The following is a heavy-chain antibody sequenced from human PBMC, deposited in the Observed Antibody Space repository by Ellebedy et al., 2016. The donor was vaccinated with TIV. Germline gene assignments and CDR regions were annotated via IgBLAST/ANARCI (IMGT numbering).Heavy chain of an antibody. CDR2: MNPNSGNT. D-gene: IGHD1-14*01. CDR3: ARGRRYNWNHRHYYYMDV. V-gene: IGHV1-8*01. CDR1: GYAFLSHD. J-gene: IGHJ6*03. Sequence: ASVKVSXKASGYAFLSHDFNWVRQAAGQGLEWIGWMNPNSGNTGFAQKFQDRVTVTKNTSISTAYMELSSLKSEDTAVYYCARGRRYNWNHRHYYYMDVWGKGTTVTVSS.